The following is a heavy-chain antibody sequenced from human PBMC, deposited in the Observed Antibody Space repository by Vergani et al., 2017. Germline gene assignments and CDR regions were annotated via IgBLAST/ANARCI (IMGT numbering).Heavy chain of an antibody. CDR3: ARGYFDWLFSGHIDI. J-gene: IGHJ3*02. CDR2: INPNSGGT. Sequence: QVQLVQSGAEVKKPGASVKVSCKASGYTFTSYYMHWVRQAPGQGLEWMGWINPNSGGTNYAQKFQGRVTMTRDTSISTAYMELSRLRSDDTAVYYCARGYFDWLFSGHIDIWGQGTMVTVSS. CDR1: GYTFTSYY. V-gene: IGHV1-2*02. D-gene: IGHD3-9*01.